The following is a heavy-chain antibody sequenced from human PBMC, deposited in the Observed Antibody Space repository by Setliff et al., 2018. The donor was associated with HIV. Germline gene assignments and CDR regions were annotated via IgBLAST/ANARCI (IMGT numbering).Heavy chain of an antibody. Sequence: GGSLRLSCTASGFTFSSYTMNWVRQAPGKALKWVSSISMNSNYIYYADSVKGRFTISRDNAKNSLYLQMNSLRAEDTAVYYCARSFWGFVRNAASDIWGQGTMVTVSS. V-gene: IGHV3-21*01. CDR2: ISMNSNYI. CDR1: GFTFSSYT. CDR3: ARSFWGFVRNAASDI. J-gene: IGHJ3*02. D-gene: IGHD3-16*01.